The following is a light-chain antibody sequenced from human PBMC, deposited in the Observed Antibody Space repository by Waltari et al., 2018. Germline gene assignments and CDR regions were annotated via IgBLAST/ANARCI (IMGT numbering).Light chain of an antibody. J-gene: IGLJ3*02. Sequence: QSALTQPASVSGSPGQSITISCTGTSSDVGFYNYVSWYQQHPGKAPKLMIFDFSGWPAGVSNRFSGSKSGNTASLTIFGLQAEDEADYYCNSYAGSSSWVFGGGTKLTVL. CDR1: SSDVGFYNY. V-gene: IGLV2-14*01. CDR3: NSYAGSSSWV. CDR2: DFS.